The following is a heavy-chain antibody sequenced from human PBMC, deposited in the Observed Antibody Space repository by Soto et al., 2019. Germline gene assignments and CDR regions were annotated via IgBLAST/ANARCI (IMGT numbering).Heavy chain of an antibody. CDR2: IIPIFGTT. CDR3: ARDGGADTFDY. CDR1: GGTFSSYA. V-gene: IGHV1-69*12. Sequence: QVQLVQSGAEVKKPGSSVKVSCKAFGGTFSSYAINWIRQAPGQGLEWMGGIIPIFGTTTYAQRFQARVTITADESTSSAYMELSSLRSEYTALYYCARDGGADTFDYWGQGTLVTVSS. J-gene: IGHJ4*02. D-gene: IGHD3-3*01.